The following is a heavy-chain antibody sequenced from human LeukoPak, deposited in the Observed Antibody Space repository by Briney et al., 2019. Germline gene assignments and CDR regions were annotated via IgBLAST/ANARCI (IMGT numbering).Heavy chain of an antibody. CDR2: VYYSGTT. Sequence: PSETLSLTCSVSGDSISLSFYYWGWIRQPPGKALEWIGSVYYSGTTSYNPSLKSRVTISVDMSKNHFSLRLRSVTAADTAMYYCARVSAPGGTRLFDYWGQGTLVTVSS. V-gene: IGHV4-39*07. D-gene: IGHD2-15*01. CDR1: GDSISLSFYY. CDR3: ARVSAPGGTRLFDY. J-gene: IGHJ4*02.